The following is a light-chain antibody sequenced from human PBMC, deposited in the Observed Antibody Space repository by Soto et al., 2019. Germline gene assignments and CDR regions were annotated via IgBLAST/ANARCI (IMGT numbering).Light chain of an antibody. V-gene: IGLV1-47*02. CDR2: SNN. CDR3: AAWDDSLSGFL. J-gene: IGLJ3*02. Sequence: QSVLTQPPSASGTPGQGVTISCSGSSSNIGSNYVYWYQQLPGTAPKLLIYSNNQRPSGVPDRFSGSKSGTSASLAISGLRSEDEADYYCAAWDDSLSGFLFGGGTKLTVL. CDR1: SSNIGSNY.